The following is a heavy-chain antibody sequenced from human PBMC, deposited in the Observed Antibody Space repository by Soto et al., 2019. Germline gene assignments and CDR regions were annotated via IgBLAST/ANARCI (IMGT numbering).Heavy chain of an antibody. V-gene: IGHV4-59*01. D-gene: IGHD2-21*02. CDR2: IYYSGST. Sequence: SETLSLTCTVSGGSISSYYWSWIRQPPGKGLEWIGYIYYSGSTNYNPPLKSRVTISVDTSKNQFSLKLSSVTAADTAVYYCARDRPTYCGGDCYSGYFDYWGQGTLVTVSS. J-gene: IGHJ4*02. CDR3: ARDRPTYCGGDCYSGYFDY. CDR1: GGSISSYY.